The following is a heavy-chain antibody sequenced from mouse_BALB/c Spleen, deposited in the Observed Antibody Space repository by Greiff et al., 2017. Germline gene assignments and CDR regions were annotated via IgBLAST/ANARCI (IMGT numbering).Heavy chain of an antibody. J-gene: IGHJ4*01. Sequence: VMLVESGPGLVQPSQSLSITCTVSGFSLTSYGVHWVRQSPGKGLEWLGVIWSGGSTDYNAAFISRLSISKDNSKSQVFFKMNSLQANDTAIYYCARKDEGYAMDYWGQGTSVTVSS. CDR3: ARKDEGYAMDY. CDR1: GFSLTSYG. V-gene: IGHV2-2*02. CDR2: IWSGGST.